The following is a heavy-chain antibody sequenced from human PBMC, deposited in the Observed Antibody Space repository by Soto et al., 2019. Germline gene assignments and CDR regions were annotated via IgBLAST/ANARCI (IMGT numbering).Heavy chain of an antibody. CDR1: GGSISSGGYS. Sequence: PSETLSLTCAVSGGSISSGGYSWSWIRQPPGKGLEWIGYIYHSGSTYYNPSLKSRVTISVDRSKNQFSLKLSSVTAADTAVYYCARASDSSGYYYEGWFDPWGQGTLVTVAS. J-gene: IGHJ5*02. CDR3: ARASDSSGYYYEGWFDP. D-gene: IGHD3-22*01. V-gene: IGHV4-30-2*01. CDR2: IYHSGST.